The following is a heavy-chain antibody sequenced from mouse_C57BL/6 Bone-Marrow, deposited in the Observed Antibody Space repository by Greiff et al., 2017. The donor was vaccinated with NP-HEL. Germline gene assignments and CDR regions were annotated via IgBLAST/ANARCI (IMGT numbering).Heavy chain of an antibody. CDR2: IWRGGST. CDR1: GFSLTSYG. V-gene: IGHV2-5*01. D-gene: IGHD1-1*01. CDR3: AAQNYYYGSSFAY. Sequence: VQRVESGPGLVQPSQSLSITCTVSGFSLTSYGVHWVRQSPGKGLEWLGVIWRGGSTDYNAAFMSRLSITKDNSKSQVFFKMNSLQADDTAIYYCAAQNYYYGSSFAYWGQGTLVTVSA. J-gene: IGHJ3*01.